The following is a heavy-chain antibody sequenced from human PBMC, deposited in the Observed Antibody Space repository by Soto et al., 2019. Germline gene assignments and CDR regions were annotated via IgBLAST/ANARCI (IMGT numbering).Heavy chain of an antibody. Sequence: KPSETLSLTCTVSGGSISSSSYYWGWIRQPPGKGLEWIGSIYYSGSTYYNPSLKSRVTISVDTSKNQFSLKLSSVTAADTAVYYCARSPRQNYLRFLEWQIKKHDAFDIWGQGTMVTVSS. J-gene: IGHJ3*02. CDR2: IYYSGST. V-gene: IGHV4-39*01. CDR1: GGSISSSSYY. D-gene: IGHD3-3*01. CDR3: ARSPRQNYLRFLEWQIKKHDAFDI.